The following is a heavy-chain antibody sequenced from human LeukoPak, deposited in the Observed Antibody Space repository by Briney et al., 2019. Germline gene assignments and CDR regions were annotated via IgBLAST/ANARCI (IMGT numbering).Heavy chain of an antibody. D-gene: IGHD3-9*01. V-gene: IGHV3-7*04. Sequence: GGSLRLSCVASGFPFSSYWMTWVRQAPGKGLEWVANIKQDGSKKSYEDSVKGRFTISRDNAKNSLYLQMNSLRAEDTAIYYCTRVGFIDEGIDYWGQGTLVTVSS. CDR2: IKQDGSKK. CDR1: GFPFSSYW. J-gene: IGHJ4*02. CDR3: TRVGFIDEGIDY.